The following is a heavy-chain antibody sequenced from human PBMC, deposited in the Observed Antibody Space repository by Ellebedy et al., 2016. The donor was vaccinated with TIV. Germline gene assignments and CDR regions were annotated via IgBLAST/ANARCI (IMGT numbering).Heavy chain of an antibody. CDR3: ARETFNDVDLKLWGIFDI. CDR2: IGIDSTT. Sequence: GGSLRLSCAASELTVSSNYMSWVRQAPGKGLEWVSVIGIDSTTYYADSVKGRFTISRDKPKNTLYIEMNSLRAEDTAVYYCARETFNDVDLKLWGIFDIWGQGTVVAVSS. V-gene: IGHV3-66*01. J-gene: IGHJ3*02. D-gene: IGHD3-10*01. CDR1: ELTVSSNY.